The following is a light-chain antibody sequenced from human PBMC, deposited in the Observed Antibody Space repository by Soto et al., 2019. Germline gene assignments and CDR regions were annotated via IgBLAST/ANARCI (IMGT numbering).Light chain of an antibody. CDR2: GAS. J-gene: IGKJ4*01. V-gene: IGKV1-17*01. CDR1: QDISDD. Sequence: IQMTQSPSSLSASVGDRVTITCRASQDISDDVGWYQQTPGKAPKLLISGASRLQSGVPSRFSGSGSGTDFTLAISSLQADDFATYYCQQYKSYSLTFGGGTKVDIK. CDR3: QQYKSYSLT.